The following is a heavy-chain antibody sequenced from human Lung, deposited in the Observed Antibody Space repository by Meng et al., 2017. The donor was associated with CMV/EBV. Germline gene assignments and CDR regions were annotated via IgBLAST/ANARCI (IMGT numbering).Heavy chain of an antibody. CDR1: GSTFDNYV. Sequence: GGSLRPSCVALGSTFDNYVMHWVRQAPGKGLEWVSGISWNSDTIDYAASVRGRFTVSRDNAKHSLYLQVNSLRIEDTALYYCAKDSSAWYGGIDFAYWGRGALVTVSS. V-gene: IGHV3-9*01. D-gene: IGHD6-19*01. CDR3: AKDSSAWYGGIDFAY. CDR2: ISWNSDTI. J-gene: IGHJ4*02.